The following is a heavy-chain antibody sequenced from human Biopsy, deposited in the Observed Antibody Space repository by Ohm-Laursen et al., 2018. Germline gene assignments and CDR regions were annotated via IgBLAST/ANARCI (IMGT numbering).Heavy chain of an antibody. Sequence: ASVKVSCKSPTGTFNSYGIIWVRQAPGQGLGWMGRIIPILRTTAYAQTFLGRVTITADSPTSTVDMELTSLTSDDTAVYFCAREAIGYQLPCDDWGQGTLVTVSS. D-gene: IGHD2-2*01. CDR3: AREAIGYQLPCDD. CDR2: IIPILRTT. V-gene: IGHV1-69*11. J-gene: IGHJ4*02. CDR1: TGTFNSYG.